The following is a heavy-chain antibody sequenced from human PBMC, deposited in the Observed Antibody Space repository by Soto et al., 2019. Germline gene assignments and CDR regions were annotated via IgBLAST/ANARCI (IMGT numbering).Heavy chain of an antibody. D-gene: IGHD5-18*01. CDR1: GDTFATDW. J-gene: IGHJ6*02. CDR2: IYPADSDT. Sequence: GESLKISCKGSGDTFATDWVGWVRQMPGKGLEWMGIIYPADSDTRYSPSSQGQVTISADKSISTAYLQWSSLKASDTAMYFCARYWHSYSLNYYRGMDVWGQGTTVTVSS. V-gene: IGHV5-51*01. CDR3: ARYWHSYSLNYYRGMDV.